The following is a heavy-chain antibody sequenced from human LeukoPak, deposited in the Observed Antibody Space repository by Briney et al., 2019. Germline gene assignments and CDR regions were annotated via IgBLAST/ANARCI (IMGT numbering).Heavy chain of an antibody. D-gene: IGHD5-18*01. Sequence: PGGSLRLSCTASGFTFGDYAMSWFRQAPGKGLEWVGFIRSKAYGGTTEYAASVKGRFTISRDDSKSIAYLQMNSLKTEDTAVYYCTKSVDTAMARQDYWGQGTLVTVSS. V-gene: IGHV3-49*03. CDR3: TKSVDTAMARQDY. CDR1: GFTFGDYA. CDR2: IRSKAYGGTT. J-gene: IGHJ4*02.